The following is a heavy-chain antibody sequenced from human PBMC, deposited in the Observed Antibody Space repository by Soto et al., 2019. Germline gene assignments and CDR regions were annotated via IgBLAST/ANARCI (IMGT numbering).Heavy chain of an antibody. CDR3: AKDREWLLFGDYYYGMDV. D-gene: IGHD3-3*01. CDR2: ISYDGSNK. CDR1: GFTFSSYG. V-gene: IGHV3-30*18. Sequence: GSLRLSCAASGFTFSSYGMHWVRQAPGKGLEWVAVISYDGSNKYYADSVKGRFTISRDNSKNTLYLQMNSLRAEDTAVYYCAKDREWLLFGDYYYGMDVWGQGTTVTVSS. J-gene: IGHJ6*02.